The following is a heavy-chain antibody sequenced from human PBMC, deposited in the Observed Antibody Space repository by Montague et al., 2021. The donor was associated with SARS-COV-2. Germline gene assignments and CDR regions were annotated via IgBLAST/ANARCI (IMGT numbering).Heavy chain of an antibody. D-gene: IGHD3-22*01. V-gene: IGHV4-39*02. CDR2: IYYTGNT. J-gene: IGHJ3*01. Sequence: SETLSLTCTVSGGSITNNIYYWAWIRQPPGKSLEWIGSIYYTGNTYYNPSLKSRVTISVVTSKNHFTLKLSSVTAAETAEYYCARLKRYFDSSGSPSAFDFWGQGTMVTVSS. CDR3: ARLKRYFDSSGSPSAFDF. CDR1: GGSITNNIYY.